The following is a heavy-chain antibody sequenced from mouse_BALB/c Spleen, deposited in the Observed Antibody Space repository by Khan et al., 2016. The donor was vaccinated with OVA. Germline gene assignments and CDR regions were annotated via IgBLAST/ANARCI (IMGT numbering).Heavy chain of an antibody. Sequence: EVQLVESGGGLVKPGGSLKLSCAASGFTFSDYYMYWVRQTPEKRLEWVATISDGGSYTYYPDSVSGRFTLSRDDAKNNLYLQMNSLKSEDTAMYNCARGYYGDPFAYWGQGTLVTVSA. CDR3: ARGYYGDPFAY. CDR1: GFTFSDYY. D-gene: IGHD2-13*01. J-gene: IGHJ3*01. CDR2: ISDGGSYT. V-gene: IGHV5-4*02.